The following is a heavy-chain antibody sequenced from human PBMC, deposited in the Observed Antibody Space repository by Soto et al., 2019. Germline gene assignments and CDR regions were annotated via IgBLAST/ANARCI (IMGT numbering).Heavy chain of an antibody. CDR3: ARSLRSSYYFDY. Sequence: PSETLSLTCTVSGGSISSYYWSWIRQPPGKGLEWIGYIYYSGSTNYNPSLKGRVTISVDTSKNQFSLKLSSVTAADTAVYYCARSLRSSYYFDYWGQGTLVTVSS. V-gene: IGHV4-59*08. D-gene: IGHD4-17*01. CDR1: GGSISSYY. CDR2: IYYSGST. J-gene: IGHJ4*02.